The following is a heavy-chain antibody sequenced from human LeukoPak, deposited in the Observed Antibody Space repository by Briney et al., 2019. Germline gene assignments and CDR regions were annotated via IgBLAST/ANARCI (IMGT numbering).Heavy chain of an antibody. V-gene: IGHV3-33*01. CDR3: ARELITYGSGSYYRY. CDR2: IWYDGSNK. CDR1: GFTFSSYG. D-gene: IGHD3-10*01. J-gene: IGHJ4*02. Sequence: GGSLRLSCVASGFTFSSYGMHWVRQAPGKGLEWVAVIWYDGSNKYYADSVKGRFTISRDNSKNTLYLQMNSLRAEDTAVYYCARELITYGSGSYYRYWGQGTLVTVSS.